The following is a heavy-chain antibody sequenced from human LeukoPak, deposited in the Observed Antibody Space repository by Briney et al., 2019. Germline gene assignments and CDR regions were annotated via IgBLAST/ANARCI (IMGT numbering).Heavy chain of an antibody. CDR2: IYYSGGT. CDR1: GGSISSYY. J-gene: IGHJ4*02. Sequence: SETLSLTCTVSGGSISSYYWSWIRQPPGKGLEWIGYIYYSGGTNYNPSLKSRVTISVDTSKNQFSLKLNSVTAADTAVYYCARLSRREEYWGQGTLVTVSS. D-gene: IGHD2-2*01. V-gene: IGHV4-59*08. CDR3: ARLSRREEY.